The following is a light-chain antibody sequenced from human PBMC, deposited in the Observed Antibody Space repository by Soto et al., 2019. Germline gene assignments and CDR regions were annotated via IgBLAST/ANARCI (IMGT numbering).Light chain of an antibody. CDR1: SSNIGAGYD. Sequence: QSVLTQPPSVSGAPGQRVTISCTGSSSNIGAGYDVHWYQPLPGTAPKLLIYGNSNRPSGVPDRFSGSKSGTSASLAITGLQAEDEADYYCQSYDSRLSGYVVFGGGTKLTVL. CDR3: QSYDSRLSGYVV. CDR2: GNS. J-gene: IGLJ2*01. V-gene: IGLV1-40*01.